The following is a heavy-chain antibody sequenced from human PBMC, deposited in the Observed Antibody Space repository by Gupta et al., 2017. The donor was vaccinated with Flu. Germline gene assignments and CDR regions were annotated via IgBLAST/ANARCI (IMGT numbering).Heavy chain of an antibody. CDR2: IYWDDDK. D-gene: IGHD3-22*01. Sequence: QITLKESGPTLVNPTQTLTLTCTFSGFSLSTSGVGVGWIRQPPGKALEWLALIYWDDDKRYSPSLKSRLTITKDTSKNQVVLTMTNMDPVDTATYYCAHIGPYYYDSSGYYYVPRAPGNLDYWGQGTLVTVSS. J-gene: IGHJ4*02. V-gene: IGHV2-5*02. CDR3: AHIGPYYYDSSGYYYVPRAPGNLDY. CDR1: GFSLSTSGVG.